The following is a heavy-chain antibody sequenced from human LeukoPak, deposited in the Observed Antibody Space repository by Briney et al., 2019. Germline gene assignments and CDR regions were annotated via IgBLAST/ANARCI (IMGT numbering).Heavy chain of an antibody. CDR2: IIPIFGTA. D-gene: IGHD4-17*01. V-gene: IGHV1-69*13. J-gene: IGHJ4*02. CDR3: DYGDYLNDY. CDR1: GYTFTSYG. Sequence: SVTVSCKASGYTFTSYGISWVRQAPGQGLEWMGGIIPIFGTANYAQKFQGRVTITADESTSTAYMELSSLRSEDTAVYYCDYGDYLNDYWGQGTLVTVSS.